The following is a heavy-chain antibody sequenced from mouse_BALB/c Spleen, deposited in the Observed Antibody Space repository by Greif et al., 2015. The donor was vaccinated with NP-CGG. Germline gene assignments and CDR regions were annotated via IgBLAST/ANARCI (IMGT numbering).Heavy chain of an antibody. CDR1: GFTFSSYG. Sequence: EVKLVESGGDLVKPGGSLKLSCAASGFTFSSYGMSWVRQTPDKRLEWVATISSGGSYTYYPDSVKGRFTISRDNAKNTLYLQMSSLKSEDTAMYYCARHLYGSSYGRWYFDVWGAGTTVTVSS. D-gene: IGHD1-1*01. J-gene: IGHJ1*01. CDR2: ISSGGSYT. V-gene: IGHV5-6*01. CDR3: ARHLYGSSYGRWYFDV.